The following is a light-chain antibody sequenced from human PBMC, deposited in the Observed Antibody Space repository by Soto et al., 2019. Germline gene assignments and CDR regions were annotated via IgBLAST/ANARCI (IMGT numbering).Light chain of an antibody. CDR2: DAS. V-gene: IGKV1-12*01. CDR3: QQANSFPLT. Sequence: DIQVTQSPSSLTASIGERVTITCRASRSVGSRLNWYQQKPGKAPALLIYDASSLQSGVPSRFSGSGSGTDFTLTISSLQPEDFATYYCQQANSFPLTVGGGTKVEIK. CDR1: RSVGSR. J-gene: IGKJ4*01.